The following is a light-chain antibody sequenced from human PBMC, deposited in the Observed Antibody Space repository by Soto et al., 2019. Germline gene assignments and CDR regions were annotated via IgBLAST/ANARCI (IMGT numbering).Light chain of an antibody. Sequence: DIVMTQSPDSLAVSLGERATINCKSSQSVLFTAKNKNYLAWFQQKPGQPPKLLIYWASTRESGVPDRCSGSGAETNFTLSISSLQPEDVAVYYCHQYYSFPHSFGQGTKVEIK. V-gene: IGKV4-1*01. J-gene: IGKJ2*03. CDR3: HQYYSFPHS. CDR2: WAS. CDR1: QSVLFTAKNKNY.